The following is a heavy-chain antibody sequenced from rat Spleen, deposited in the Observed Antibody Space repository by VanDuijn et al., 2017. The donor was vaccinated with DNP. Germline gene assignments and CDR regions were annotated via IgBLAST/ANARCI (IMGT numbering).Heavy chain of an antibody. CDR3: TRGVYYGSSWAFDY. Sequence: EVQLVESGGGLVQPGRSVKLSCAVSGFTFSDYGMAWVLQAPTKGLEWVASITSSGDRTYYRDSVKGRFTISRDNAKSSLYLQMDSLRSEDTATYYCTRGVYYGSSWAFDYWGHGVMVTVSS. CDR2: ITSSGDRT. CDR1: GFTFSDYG. V-gene: IGHV5-20*01. D-gene: IGHD1-6*01. J-gene: IGHJ2*01.